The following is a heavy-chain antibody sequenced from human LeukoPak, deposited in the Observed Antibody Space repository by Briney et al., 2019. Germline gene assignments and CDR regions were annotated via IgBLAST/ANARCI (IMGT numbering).Heavy chain of an antibody. CDR2: ISNDGSNK. J-gene: IGHJ3*02. Sequence: GESLSLTCAVSGFSFSSNAKHWVRQPQGKGRERVAVISNDGSNKYYADSGQGRLSISRDNSKKTLYLQKDSPLAEDTAVIYCARGPSGYYYDAFDSWGQGTMVTVS. CDR3: ARGPSGYYYDAFDS. CDR1: GFSFSSNA. V-gene: IGHV3-30-3*01. D-gene: IGHD3-22*01.